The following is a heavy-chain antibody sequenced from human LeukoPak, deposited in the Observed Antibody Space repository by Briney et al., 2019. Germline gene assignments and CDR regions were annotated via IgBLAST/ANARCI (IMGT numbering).Heavy chain of an antibody. J-gene: IGHJ4*02. CDR3: ARDRITVAATETSFDY. Sequence: GGSLRLSCAASGFTFSNYWMHWVRQAPGKGLEWVSRISDPGITTNYADSVKGRFTISRDNAKNTLYLQMNSLRADDTAVYYCARDRITVAATETSFDYWGQGTLVTVSS. CDR2: ISDPGITT. D-gene: IGHD6-19*01. V-gene: IGHV3-74*01. CDR1: GFTFSNYW.